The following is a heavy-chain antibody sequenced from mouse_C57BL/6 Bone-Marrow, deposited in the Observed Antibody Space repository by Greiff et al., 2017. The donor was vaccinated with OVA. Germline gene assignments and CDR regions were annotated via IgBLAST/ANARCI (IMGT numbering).Heavy chain of an antibody. CDR3: TRGYSNYYAMDY. CDR2: IDPETGGT. J-gene: IGHJ4*01. CDR1: GCTFTDYE. D-gene: IGHD2-5*01. Sequence: QVQLQQSGAELVRPGASVTLSCKASGCTFTDYEMHWVKQTPVHGLEWIGAIDPETGGTAYNQKFKGKAILTADKSSSTAYMELRSLTSEDSAVYYCTRGYSNYYAMDYWGQGTSVTVSS. V-gene: IGHV1-15*01.